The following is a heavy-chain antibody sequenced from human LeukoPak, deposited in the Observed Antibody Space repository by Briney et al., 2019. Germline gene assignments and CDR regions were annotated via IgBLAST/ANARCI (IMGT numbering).Heavy chain of an antibody. CDR3: ARLVETVTTIGDNWFDP. CDR1: GGSISSSSYY. V-gene: IGHV4-39*01. D-gene: IGHD4-17*01. J-gene: IGHJ5*02. Sequence: SETLSLTCTVSGGSISSSSYYWGWVRQPPGTGLEWIGSIYYSGSTYYNPSLKSRVTISVDTSKNQFSLKLSSVTAADTAVYYCARLVETVTTIGDNWFDPWGQGTLVTVSS. CDR2: IYYSGST.